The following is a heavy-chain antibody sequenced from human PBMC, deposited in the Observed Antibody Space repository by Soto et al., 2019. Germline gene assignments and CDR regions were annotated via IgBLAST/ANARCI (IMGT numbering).Heavy chain of an antibody. J-gene: IGHJ3*02. CDR1: GFTFSSYS. CDR3: ARVFKYYYDSSGPLNAFDI. CDR2: FSSSIITI. Sequence: GGSLRLSCAASGFTFSSYSMNWVRQAPGKGLEWVSYFSSSIITIYYADSVKGRFTISRDNAKNSLFLQLNSLRDEDTAVFYFARVFKYYYDSSGPLNAFDIWGQGTMVTVS. V-gene: IGHV3-48*02. D-gene: IGHD3-22*01.